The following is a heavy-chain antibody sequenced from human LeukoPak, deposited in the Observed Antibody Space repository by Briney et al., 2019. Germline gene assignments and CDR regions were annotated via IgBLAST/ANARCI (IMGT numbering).Heavy chain of an antibody. CDR2: IYYSGST. D-gene: IGHD3-10*01. CDR1: GGSISSYY. CDR3: AREDSGSYYNFYYFYMDV. J-gene: IGHJ6*03. V-gene: IGHV4-59*01. Sequence: SETLSLTCTVPGGSISSYYWSWIRQPPGKGLEWIWYIYYSGSTNYNPSLKSRVTISVDTSKNQFSLKLSSVTAADTAVYYCAREDSGSYYNFYYFYMDVWGKGTTVTISS.